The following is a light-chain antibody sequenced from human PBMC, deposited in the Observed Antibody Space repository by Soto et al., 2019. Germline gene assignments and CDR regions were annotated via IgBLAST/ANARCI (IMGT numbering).Light chain of an antibody. V-gene: IGKV1-39*01. CDR1: QTLNNY. CDR3: HQAYSFPWT. CDR2: ASS. J-gene: IGKJ1*01. Sequence: QLTQSPSSLSASVGDRVTITCRASQTLNNYLNWYQHKPGKAPKFLIFASSSLQTGVPSRFSGSASGTDFTLTIDNLQPEDFATYFCHQAYSFPWTFGQGTKVE.